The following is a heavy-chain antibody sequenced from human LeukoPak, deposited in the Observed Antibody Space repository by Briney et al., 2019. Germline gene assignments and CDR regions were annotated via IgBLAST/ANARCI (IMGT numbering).Heavy chain of an antibody. Sequence: ASVKVSCKASGYTFTSYYMHWVRQAPGQGLEWMGIINPSGGSTSYAQKFQGRVTMTRDTSTSTVYMELSSLRSEDTAVYYCATISYCSSTSCHAGYFDYWGQGTLVTVSS. CDR1: GYTFTSYY. D-gene: IGHD2-2*01. V-gene: IGHV1-46*01. CDR3: ATISYCSSTSCHAGYFDY. J-gene: IGHJ4*02. CDR2: INPSGGST.